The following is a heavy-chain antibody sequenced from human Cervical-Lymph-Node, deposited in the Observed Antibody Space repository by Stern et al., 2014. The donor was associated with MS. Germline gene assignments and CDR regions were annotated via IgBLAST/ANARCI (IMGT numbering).Heavy chain of an antibody. Sequence: QVQLQESGPGLVKPSQTLSLTCTVSGGSISSGSYYWSWIRQPAGKGLEWIGRIYTSENTNYNPSLKSRVTISVDTSKNQFSLKLSSVTAADTAVYYCVREGWNDEGLDYWGQGTLVTVSS. J-gene: IGHJ4*02. V-gene: IGHV4-61*02. CDR2: IYTSENT. D-gene: IGHD1-1*01. CDR3: VREGWNDEGLDY. CDR1: GGSISSGSYY.